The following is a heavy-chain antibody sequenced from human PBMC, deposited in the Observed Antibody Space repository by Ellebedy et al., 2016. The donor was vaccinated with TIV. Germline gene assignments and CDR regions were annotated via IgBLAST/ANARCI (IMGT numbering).Heavy chain of an antibody. Sequence: GGSLRLSXAASGFTFSSYAMTWVRQAPGKGLQWVSAISGSGDSTYYADSVKGRFTVSRDNFKNTLYLQMNSLRADDTAVYYCAKHDYCSITACPFDYWGQGTLVPVSS. J-gene: IGHJ4*02. CDR3: AKHDYCSITACPFDY. CDR2: ISGSGDST. V-gene: IGHV3-23*01. CDR1: GFTFSSYA. D-gene: IGHD2-2*01.